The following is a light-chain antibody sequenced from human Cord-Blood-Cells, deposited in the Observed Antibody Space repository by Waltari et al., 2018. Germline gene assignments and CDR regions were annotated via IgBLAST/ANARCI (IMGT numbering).Light chain of an antibody. CDR3: SSYTSSSTLV. J-gene: IGLJ1*01. V-gene: IGLV2-14*01. CDR2: EVR. Sequence: QSALTQPASVSGSPGQSITISCTGTSSDVGGYNYVSWYQQHPGKAPELMIYEVRKGAAGVAKRFSGSKSGNRASLTSSGLQAEDEADYYCSSYTSSSTLVFGTGTKVTVL. CDR1: SSDVGGYNY.